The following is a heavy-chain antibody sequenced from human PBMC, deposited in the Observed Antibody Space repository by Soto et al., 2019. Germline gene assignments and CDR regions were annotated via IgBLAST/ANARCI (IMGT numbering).Heavy chain of an antibody. Sequence: EVQLLESGGGLVQPGGSLRLSCAASGFTFSSYAMSWVSQAPGKGLEWVSAISGSGGSTYDADSVKGRVTISRDHSKNTLYLQMNSLRAEDTAVYYCAKCFGQLVHDYYGMDVWGQGPTVTVSS. D-gene: IGHD6-6*01. CDR2: ISGSGGST. CDR3: AKCFGQLVHDYYGMDV. CDR1: GFTFSSYA. J-gene: IGHJ6*02. V-gene: IGHV3-23*01.